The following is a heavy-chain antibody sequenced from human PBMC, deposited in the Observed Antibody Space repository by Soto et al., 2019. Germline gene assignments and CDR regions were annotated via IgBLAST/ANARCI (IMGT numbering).Heavy chain of an antibody. D-gene: IGHD1-26*01. V-gene: IGHV3-66*01. J-gene: IGHJ4*02. Sequence: EVQLVESGGGLVQPGGSLRLSCAASGFTVSSSNMRWVRQAPGKGLEWVSLIYSGGSTYYADSVKGRFTISRDNSKNTLFLQMNSVRADDTAMYYCARESSSGNSYFDYWCRGTLVAVSS. CDR3: ARESSSGNSYFDY. CDR1: GFTVSSSN. CDR2: IYSGGST.